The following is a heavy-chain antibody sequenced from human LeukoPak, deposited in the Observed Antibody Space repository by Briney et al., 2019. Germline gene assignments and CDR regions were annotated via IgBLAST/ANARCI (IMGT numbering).Heavy chain of an antibody. CDR1: GFIFSNYG. D-gene: IGHD1-26*01. J-gene: IGHJ5*02. Sequence: GGSLRLSCAASGFIFSNYGIHWVRQAPGKGLEWVTVVSNDGRTTYYADSVKGRFTISRDNSKNTLYLQMNSLRSEDTAIYYCAREGLGPTFSAWFDPWGQGTLVTVSS. V-gene: IGHV3-30*03. CDR3: AREGLGPTFSAWFDP. CDR2: VSNDGRTT.